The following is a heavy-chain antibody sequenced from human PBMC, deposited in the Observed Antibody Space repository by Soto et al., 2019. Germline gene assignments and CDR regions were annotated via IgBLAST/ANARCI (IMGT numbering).Heavy chain of an antibody. D-gene: IGHD6-19*01. CDR1: GGSISSYD. CDR3: ARDGSVAGTTDFDY. J-gene: IGHJ4*02. Sequence: QVQLQESGPGLVKPSETLSLTCTVSGGSISSYDWSWIRQPAGKGLEWIGHIYTSGSTNYNPSLKTRVTRSVDTSKNQFSLKLSSVTAADTAVYYCARDGSVAGTTDFDYWGQGTLVTVSS. CDR2: IYTSGST. V-gene: IGHV4-4*07.